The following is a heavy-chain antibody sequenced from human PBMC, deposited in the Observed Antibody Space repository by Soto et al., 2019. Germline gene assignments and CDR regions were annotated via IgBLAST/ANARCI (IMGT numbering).Heavy chain of an antibody. CDR1: GYSFTSYW. J-gene: IGHJ4*02. V-gene: IGHV5-51*01. Sequence: PGESLKISCKGSGYSFTSYWIGWVRQMPGKGLEWMGIIYPGDSDTRYSPSFQGQVTISADKSISTAYLQWSSLKASGTAMYYCARHRRAVAGYNDYWGQGTLVTVSS. D-gene: IGHD6-19*01. CDR2: IYPGDSDT. CDR3: ARHRRAVAGYNDY.